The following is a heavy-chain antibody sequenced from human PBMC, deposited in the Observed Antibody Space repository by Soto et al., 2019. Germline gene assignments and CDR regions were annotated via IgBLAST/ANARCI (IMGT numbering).Heavy chain of an antibody. CDR3: AHTPTLYNSGMDV. Sequence: QITLKESGPTLVKPTQTLTLTCTFSGFSLSTSGVGVGWIRQPPGKALEWLSLIYWNEDKRYSPSLKNRLTITKDPSKIQVVLKITNMHPVDTATYYCAHTPTLYNSGMDVWGQGTTVTVSS. V-gene: IGHV2-5*01. CDR2: IYWNEDK. D-gene: IGHD1-1*01. CDR1: GFSLSTSGVG. J-gene: IGHJ6*02.